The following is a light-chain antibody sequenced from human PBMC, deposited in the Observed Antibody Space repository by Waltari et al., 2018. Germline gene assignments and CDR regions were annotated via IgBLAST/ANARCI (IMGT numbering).Light chain of an antibody. CDR1: SSDIGTFSR. Sequence: QSALTQPPSVSGSPGQSVTISCTGTSSDIGTFSRVSWYQQPPGTAPKLMIYEVSDRPAGVPARFPGSKSGNTASLTISGLQAEDEADYYCTSYTSRSTVVFGGGTRLTVL. V-gene: IGLV2-18*02. CDR3: TSYTSRSTVV. J-gene: IGLJ2*01. CDR2: EVS.